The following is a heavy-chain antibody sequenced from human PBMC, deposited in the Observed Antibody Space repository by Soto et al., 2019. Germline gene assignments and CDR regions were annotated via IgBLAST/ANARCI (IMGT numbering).Heavy chain of an antibody. CDR2: ISGYNDNT. CDR3: AREAAAERNYYGLDV. CDR1: GYIFSRYG. V-gene: IGHV1-18*04. D-gene: IGHD1-1*01. J-gene: IGHJ6*02. Sequence: QVQLVQSGPEVRKPWASVKVSCKDSGYIFSRYGISRVRQAPGQGLEWMAGISGYNDNTKFGERVQGRVNVTTDTSTSTAYMELRSLRSDDTAVYYCAREAAAERNYYGLDVWGQGTTVIVSS.